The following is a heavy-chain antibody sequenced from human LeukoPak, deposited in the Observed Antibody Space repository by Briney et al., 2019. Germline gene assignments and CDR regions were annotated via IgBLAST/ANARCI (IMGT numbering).Heavy chain of an antibody. CDR1: GFVFTIYT. J-gene: IGHJ4*02. Sequence: PGGSLRLSCSASGFVFTIYTMYWVHQAPGKGPEYVSTISGSGNGFSIYYADSVKGRFTISRDDSKSILYLQMNGLRSEDTAVYYCVKDFGRIRGTPDSWGQGTLVTVSP. CDR2: ISGSGNGFSI. D-gene: IGHD1-26*01. CDR3: VKDFGRIRGTPDS. V-gene: IGHV3-64D*06.